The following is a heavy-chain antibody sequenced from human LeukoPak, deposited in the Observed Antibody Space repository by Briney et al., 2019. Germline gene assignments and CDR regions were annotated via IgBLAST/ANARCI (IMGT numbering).Heavy chain of an antibody. CDR3: ARDGADNSGYYFGSL. Sequence: GGSLRPSCAASGFIVRSSYMSWVRQAPGKGLEWVSVIYSGGSPDYADSAKGRFTISTDNSKNTLYLQMNSLRVEDTAVYYCARDGADNSGYYFGSLWGQGTVVTVSS. CDR1: GFIVRSSY. J-gene: IGHJ3*01. V-gene: IGHV3-53*01. CDR2: IYSGGSP. D-gene: IGHD3-22*01.